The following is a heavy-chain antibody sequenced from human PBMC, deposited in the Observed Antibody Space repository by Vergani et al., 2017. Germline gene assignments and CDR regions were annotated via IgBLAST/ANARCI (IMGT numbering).Heavy chain of an antibody. V-gene: IGHV1-69*01. D-gene: IGHD6-19*01. J-gene: IGHJ6*02. CDR3: ARRGSGWYPFNYYGMDV. CDR1: GGTFSSYA. CDR2: IIPIFGTA. Sequence: QVQLVQSGAEVKKPGSSVKVSCKASGGTFSSYAISWVRQAPGQGLEWMGGIIPIFGTANYAQKFQGRVTITADESTSTAYMELSSLRSEDTAVYYCARRGSGWYPFNYYGMDVWGQGTTVTVSS.